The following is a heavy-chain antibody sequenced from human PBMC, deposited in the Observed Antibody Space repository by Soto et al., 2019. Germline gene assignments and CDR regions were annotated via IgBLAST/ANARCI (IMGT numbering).Heavy chain of an antibody. V-gene: IGHV4-39*01. Sequence: PSETLSLTCTVSGGSISSSSYYWGWIRQPPGKGLEWIGSIYYSGSTYYNPSLKSRVTISVDTSKNQFSLKLSSVTAADTAVYYCARGSNGDYDYWGQGTLVTVSS. J-gene: IGHJ4*02. CDR2: IYYSGST. D-gene: IGHD4-17*01. CDR1: GGSISSSSYY. CDR3: ARGSNGDYDY.